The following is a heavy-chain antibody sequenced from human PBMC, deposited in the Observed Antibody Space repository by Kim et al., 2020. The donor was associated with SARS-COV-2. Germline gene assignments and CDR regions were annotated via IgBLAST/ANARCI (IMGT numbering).Heavy chain of an antibody. J-gene: IGHJ5*02. V-gene: IGHV3-23*01. CDR1: GFTFSNYA. CDR2: ICTSGAIT. CDR3: GRLSETGT. Sequence: GGSLRLSCAASGFTFSNYAMNWVRQAPGKGLEWVSTICTSGAITHYADSVKGRFTISRDNSKNMLYLQMNSLRAEDTATYYCGRLSETGTWGQGTLVTVSS. D-gene: IGHD1-1*01.